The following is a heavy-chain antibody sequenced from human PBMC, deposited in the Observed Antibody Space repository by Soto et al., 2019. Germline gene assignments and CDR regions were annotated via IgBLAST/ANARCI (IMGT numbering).Heavy chain of an antibody. V-gene: IGHV3-33*01. CDR3: ARDRLNKVVSISTRHVDY. J-gene: IGHJ4*02. CDR1: RFTFSSYG. Sequence: QVQLVESGGAVVQPGRSLRLSCAASRFTFSSYGMHWVRQAPGKGLEWVAFIWFDGSNKYYGDSVKGRFTISRDNSKNRLYLQMNSLGAEDTAVYYCARDRLNKVVSISTRHVDYWGQGTLVTVTS. CDR2: IWFDGSNK. D-gene: IGHD5-12*01.